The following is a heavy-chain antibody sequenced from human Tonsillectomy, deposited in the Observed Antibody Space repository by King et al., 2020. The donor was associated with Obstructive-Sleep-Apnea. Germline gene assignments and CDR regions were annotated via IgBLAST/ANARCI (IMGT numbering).Heavy chain of an antibody. CDR3: ARRSVDIVATLDQYYFDY. D-gene: IGHD5-12*01. CDR1: GYSFTSYW. V-gene: IGHV5-51*01. CDR2: IYPGDSDT. J-gene: IGHJ4*01. Sequence: VQLVQSGAEVKKPGESLKISCKGSGYSFTSYWIGWVRQMPGKGLEWMGIIYPGDSDTRYSPSFQGQVTISADKSISTAYLQWSSLKASDTAMYYCARRSVDIVATLDQYYFDYSGHGTLVTVSS.